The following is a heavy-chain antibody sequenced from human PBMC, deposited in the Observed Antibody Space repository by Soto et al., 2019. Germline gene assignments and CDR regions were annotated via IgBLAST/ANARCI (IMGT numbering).Heavy chain of an antibody. CDR1: GGSISSYY. V-gene: IGHV4-59*01. D-gene: IGHD6-19*01. CDR3: ASRGTSVAGTGWYFDL. J-gene: IGHJ2*01. CDR2: IYYSGST. Sequence: SETLSLTCTVSGGSISSYYWSWIRQPPGKGLEWIGYIYYSGSTNYNPSLKSRVTISVDTSKNQFSLKLSSVTAADTAAYYCASRGTSVAGTGWYFDLWGRGTLVTVSS.